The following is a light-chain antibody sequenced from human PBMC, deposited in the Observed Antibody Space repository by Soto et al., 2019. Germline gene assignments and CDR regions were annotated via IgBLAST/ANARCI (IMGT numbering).Light chain of an antibody. CDR1: QSVDRNY. J-gene: IGKJ5*01. Sequence: EIVLTQSPGTLALSPGARATLSCRASQSVDRNYLAWYQHKPGQAPRLLIYGASTRATGIPDRFSGSGSGTHFTLTISRLEPEDFAVYYCQHYVTSSITFGQGTRLEIK. CDR2: GAS. V-gene: IGKV3-20*01. CDR3: QHYVTSSIT.